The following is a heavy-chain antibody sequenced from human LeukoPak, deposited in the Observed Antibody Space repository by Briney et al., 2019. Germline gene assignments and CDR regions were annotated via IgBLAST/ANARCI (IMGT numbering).Heavy chain of an antibody. CDR1: GFTLSDYY. V-gene: IGHV3-11*05. CDR3: ARVRKYSSGWYDAFDI. D-gene: IGHD6-19*01. Sequence: GGSLRLSCAASGFTLSDYYMSWIRQAPGKGLEWVSYISSSSSYTNYADSVKGRFAISRDNAKNSLYLQMNSLRAEDTAVYYCARVRKYSSGWYDAFDIWGQGTMVTVSS. J-gene: IGHJ3*02. CDR2: ISSSSSYT.